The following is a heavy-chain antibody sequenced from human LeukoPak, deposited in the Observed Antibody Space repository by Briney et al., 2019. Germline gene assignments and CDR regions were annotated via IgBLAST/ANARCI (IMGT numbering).Heavy chain of an antibody. J-gene: IGHJ4*02. CDR1: GGSISSYY. CDR2: IYYSGST. V-gene: IGHV4-59*01. D-gene: IGHD6-19*01. Sequence: SETLSLTCTVSGGSISSYYWSWIRQPPGKGLEWIGYIYYSGSTNYNPSLKSRVTISVDTSKNQFSLKLSSVTAADMAVYYCARAWYSSGFDYWGQGTLVTVSS. CDR3: ARAWYSSGFDY.